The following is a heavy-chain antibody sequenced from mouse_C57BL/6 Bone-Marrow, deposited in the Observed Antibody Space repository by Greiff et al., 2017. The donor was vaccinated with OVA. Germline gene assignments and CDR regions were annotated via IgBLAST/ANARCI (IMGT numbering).Heavy chain of an antibody. D-gene: IGHD2-5*01. CDR1: GYAFSSYW. J-gene: IGHJ2*01. CDR2: IYPGDGDT. V-gene: IGHV1-80*01. CDR3: ARQGYYSNWLDY. Sequence: VQLQQSGAELVKPGASVKISCKASGYAFSSYWMNWVKQRPGKGLEWIGQIYPGDGDTNYNGKFKGKATLTADKSSSTAYMQLSSLTSEDSAVYYCARQGYYSNWLDYWGQGTTLTVSS.